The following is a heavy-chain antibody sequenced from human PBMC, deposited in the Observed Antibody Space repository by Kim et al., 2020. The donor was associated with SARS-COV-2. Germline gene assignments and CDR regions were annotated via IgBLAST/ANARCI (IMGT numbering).Heavy chain of an antibody. V-gene: IGHV4-39*01. D-gene: IGHD3-3*01. Sequence: SETLSLTCTVSGGSISSSSYYWGWIRQPPGKGLEWIGSIYYSGSTYYNPSLKSRVTISVDTSKNQFSLKLSSVTAADTAVYYCARLFITIFGVAPGWFDPWGQGTLVTVSS. CDR3: ARLFITIFGVAPGWFDP. CDR1: GGSISSSSYY. J-gene: IGHJ5*02. CDR2: IYYSGST.